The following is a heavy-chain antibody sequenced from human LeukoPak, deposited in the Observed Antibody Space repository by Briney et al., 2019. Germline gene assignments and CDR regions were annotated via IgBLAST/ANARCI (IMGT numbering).Heavy chain of an antibody. D-gene: IGHD3-22*01. V-gene: IGHV4-39*07. Sequence: SETLSLTCTVSGGSISSSSYYWGWIRQPPGKGLEWIGSIYYSGSTYYNPSLKSRVTISVDTSKNQFSLKLSSVTAADTAVYYCAKERGYYDSSGYPTFDAFDIWGQGTMVTVSS. CDR3: AKERGYYDSSGYPTFDAFDI. CDR2: IYYSGST. J-gene: IGHJ3*02. CDR1: GGSISSSSYY.